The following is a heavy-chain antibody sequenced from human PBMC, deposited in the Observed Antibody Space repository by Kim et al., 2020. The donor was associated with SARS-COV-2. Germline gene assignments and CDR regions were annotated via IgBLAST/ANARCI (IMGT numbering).Heavy chain of an antibody. V-gene: IGHV3-53*01. D-gene: IGHD3-3*01. J-gene: IGHJ6*02. Sequence: KGRFTISRDNSKNTLYLQMNSLRAEDTAVYYCAREWYYDFWSGYGDGMDVWGQGTTVTVSS. CDR3: AREWYYDFWSGYGDGMDV.